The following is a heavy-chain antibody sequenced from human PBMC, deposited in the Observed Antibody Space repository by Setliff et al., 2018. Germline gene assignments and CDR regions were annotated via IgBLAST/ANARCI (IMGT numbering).Heavy chain of an antibody. CDR2: ISHSGSA. CDR3: ARGPYNIYDRSGYGFTNWFDP. D-gene: IGHD3-22*01. CDR1: GGSISSSSYY. Sequence: SETLSLTCTVSGGSISSSSYYWGWIRQPPGKGLEWIGSISHSGSAYYNPSLKSRVTISLDTSKKQFSLKLSSVTAADTAVYYCARGPYNIYDRSGYGFTNWFDPWGQGILVTVSS. J-gene: IGHJ5*02. V-gene: IGHV4-39*07.